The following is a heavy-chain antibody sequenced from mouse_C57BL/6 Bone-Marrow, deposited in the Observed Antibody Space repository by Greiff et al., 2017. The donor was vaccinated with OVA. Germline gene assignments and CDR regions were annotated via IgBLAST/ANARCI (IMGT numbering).Heavy chain of an antibody. J-gene: IGHJ1*03. Sequence: VQLKESGGGLVKPGGSLKLSCAASGFTFSDYGMHWVRQAPEKGLEWVAYISSGSSTIYYADTVKGRFTISRDNAKNTLFLQMTSLRSEDTAMYYCARRDYYGSRAYWYFDVWGTGTTVTVSS. CDR3: ARRDYYGSRAYWYFDV. CDR1: GFTFSDYG. D-gene: IGHD1-1*01. CDR2: ISSGSSTI. V-gene: IGHV5-17*01.